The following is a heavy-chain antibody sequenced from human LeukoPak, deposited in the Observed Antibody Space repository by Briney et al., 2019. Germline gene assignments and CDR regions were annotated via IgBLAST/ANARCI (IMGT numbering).Heavy chain of an antibody. CDR2: ISSSSSYI. CDR3: ARVDPLIAVAGTPYFDY. V-gene: IGHV3-21*01. J-gene: IGHJ4*02. Sequence: GGSLRLSCAASGFTFTTYSMNWVRQAPGKGLEWVSSISSSSSYIYYADSVKGRFTISRDNSKNTLYLQMNSLRAEDTAVYYCARVDPLIAVAGTPYFDYWGQGTLVTVSS. D-gene: IGHD6-19*01. CDR1: GFTFTTYS.